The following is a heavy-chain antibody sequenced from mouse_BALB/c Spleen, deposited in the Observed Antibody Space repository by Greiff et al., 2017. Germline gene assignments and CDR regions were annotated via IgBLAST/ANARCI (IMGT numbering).Heavy chain of an antibody. CDR2: IYPGSSTT. CDR1: GYTFTDYY. Sequence: QVQLQQSGAELARPGASVKLSCKASGYTFTDYYINWVKQRTGQGLEWIGEIYPGSSTTYYNEKFKGKATLTADKSSSTAYMQLSSLTSEDSAVYFCARWSYGYLYYFDDWGQGTSLTVSS. CDR3: ARWSYGYLYYFDD. J-gene: IGHJ2*03. V-gene: IGHV1-77*01. D-gene: IGHD1-2*01.